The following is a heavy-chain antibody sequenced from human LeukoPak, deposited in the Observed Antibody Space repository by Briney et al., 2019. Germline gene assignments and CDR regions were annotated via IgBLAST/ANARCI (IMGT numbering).Heavy chain of an antibody. CDR2: ISAYNGNT. CDR3: ARGPTAVAPNGKFDY. V-gene: IGHV1-18*01. Sequence: ASVNVSCKASDYAFTSYGISWVRQAPGQGLEWMGWISAYNGNTNYAQKLQGRVTMTTDTSTSTAYMELRSLRSDDTAVYYCARGPTAVAPNGKFDYWGQGTLVTVSS. D-gene: IGHD6-19*01. CDR1: DYAFTSYG. J-gene: IGHJ4*02.